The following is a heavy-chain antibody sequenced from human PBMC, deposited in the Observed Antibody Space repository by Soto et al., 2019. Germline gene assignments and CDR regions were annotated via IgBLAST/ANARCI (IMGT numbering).Heavy chain of an antibody. CDR3: ERGQEGVVATH. D-gene: IGHD5-12*01. CDR2: VKDGGHT. V-gene: IGHV4-34*01. J-gene: IGHJ4*02. Sequence: QVQLQQWGAGLLNPSETLSLNCAVTGGSLIGYYWSWIRQPPGKGLEWIGEVKDGGHTNYSPSLRGRVTISSDTSNNQFSLRLNSVTAADTGVYYCERGQEGVVATHWDQGSLVTVSS. CDR1: GGSLIGYY.